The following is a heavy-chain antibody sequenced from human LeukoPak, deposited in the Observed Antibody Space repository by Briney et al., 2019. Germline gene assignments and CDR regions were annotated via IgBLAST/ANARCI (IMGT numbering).Heavy chain of an antibody. CDR3: AKGKWKNSSGYFYAPHWYFDL. J-gene: IGHJ2*01. V-gene: IGHV3-23*01. Sequence: PGGSLRLSCAASGFTFSSYGISWVRQAPGKGLEWVSAISASGGTTYYADSVKGHFTISRDNSKNTLYLQMNSLSAEDTAVYYCAKGKWKNSSGYFYAPHWYFDLWGRGTLVTVSS. CDR2: ISASGGTT. D-gene: IGHD3-22*01. CDR1: GFTFSSYG.